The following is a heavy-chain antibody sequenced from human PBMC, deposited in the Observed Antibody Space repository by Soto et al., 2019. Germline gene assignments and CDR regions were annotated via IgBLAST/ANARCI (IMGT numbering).Heavy chain of an antibody. J-gene: IGHJ4*02. CDR3: ATDPTEYGDYGGFWY. D-gene: IGHD4-17*01. V-gene: IGHV1-24*01. CDR1: GYTLTELS. CDR2: FDPEDGET. Sequence: ASVKVSCKVSGYTLTELSMHWVRQAPGKGLEWMGGFDPEDGETIYAQKFQGRVTMTEDTSTDTAYMELSSLRSEDTAVYYCATDPTEYGDYGGFWYWGQGTLVTVSS.